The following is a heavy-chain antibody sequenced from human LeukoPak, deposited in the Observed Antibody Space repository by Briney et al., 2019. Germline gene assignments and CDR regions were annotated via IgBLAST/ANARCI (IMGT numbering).Heavy chain of an antibody. CDR2: MYSGGGA. J-gene: IGHJ3*02. CDR3: TRDSILAERHGRYDAFDI. V-gene: IGHV3-66*01. D-gene: IGHD3-9*01. CDR1: GFIVTNEY. Sequence: GGSLRLSCAASGFIVTNEYMSWVRQAPGKGREWVSGMYSGGGADYADSVKDRFIISRDTAKNTLYLQMNALRPEDTAVYYCTRDSILAERHGRYDAFDIWGQGTMVTVSS.